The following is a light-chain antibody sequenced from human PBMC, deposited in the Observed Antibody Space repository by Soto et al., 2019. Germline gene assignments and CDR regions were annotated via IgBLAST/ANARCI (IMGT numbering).Light chain of an antibody. CDR2: AAS. Sequence: AIQMTHSPSSLSASVGDRVTITCRASQGIRNDLGWYQQKPGKAPKLLIYAASSLQSGVPSRFSGRGSGTDFTLTISSLQPEDFATYYCLQDYNYPWTFGQGTKVDIK. J-gene: IGKJ1*01. V-gene: IGKV1-6*01. CDR3: LQDYNYPWT. CDR1: QGIRND.